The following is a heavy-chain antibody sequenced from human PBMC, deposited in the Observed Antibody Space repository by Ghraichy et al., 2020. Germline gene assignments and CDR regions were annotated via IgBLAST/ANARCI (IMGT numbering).Heavy chain of an antibody. CDR3: ARGVAGSRYFDY. J-gene: IGHJ4*02. CDR2: VTSDGSST. CDR1: GFTFSSYW. D-gene: IGHD5/OR15-5a*01. Sequence: GGSLRLCCAASGFTFSSYWMHWVRQAPGKGLVWVSHVTSDGSSTNYADSVKGRFTISRDNAKNTLYLQMNSLRAEDTAVYYCARGVAGSRYFDYWGQGNLVTVSS. V-gene: IGHV3-74*01.